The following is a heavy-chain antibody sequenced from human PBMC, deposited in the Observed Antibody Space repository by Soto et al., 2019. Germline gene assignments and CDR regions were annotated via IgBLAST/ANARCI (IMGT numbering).Heavy chain of an antibody. CDR3: ARDRVEMATISGAFDI. J-gene: IGHJ3*02. D-gene: IGHD5-12*01. Sequence: GGSLRLSCAASGFTVSSNYMSWVRQAPGKGLEWVSVIYSGGSTYYADSVKGRFTIPRDNSKNTLYLQMNSLRAEDTAVYYCARDRVEMATISGAFDIWGQGTMVTVSS. CDR2: IYSGGST. V-gene: IGHV3-53*01. CDR1: GFTVSSNY.